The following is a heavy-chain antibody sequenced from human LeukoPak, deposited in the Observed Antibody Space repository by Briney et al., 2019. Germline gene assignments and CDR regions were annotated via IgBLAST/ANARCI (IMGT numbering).Heavy chain of an antibody. CDR3: ARESVGHDAFDI. J-gene: IGHJ3*02. CDR2: ISYDGSNK. V-gene: IGHV3-30-3*01. Sequence: GSLRLSCAASGFTFSSYAMHWVRQAPGKGLEWVAVISYDGSNKYYADSVKGRFTISRDNSKNTLYLQMNSLRAEDTAMYYCARESVGHDAFDIWGQGTMVTVSS. CDR1: GFTFSSYA.